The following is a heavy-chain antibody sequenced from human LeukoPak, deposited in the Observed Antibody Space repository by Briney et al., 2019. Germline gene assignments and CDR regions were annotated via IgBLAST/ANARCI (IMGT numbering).Heavy chain of an antibody. CDR2: IRNDGSTK. D-gene: IGHD2-2*01. J-gene: IGHJ4*02. CDR3: AKDLPAAYFDY. V-gene: IGHV3-30*02. Sequence: GGSLRLSCAASGFTFSNYGMRWVRQAPGKGLEWVAFIRNDGSTKFYADSVKGRFTISRDNSENTLYLQMNSLRAEDTAVYYCAKDLPAAYFDYWGQGTLVTVSS. CDR1: GFTFSNYG.